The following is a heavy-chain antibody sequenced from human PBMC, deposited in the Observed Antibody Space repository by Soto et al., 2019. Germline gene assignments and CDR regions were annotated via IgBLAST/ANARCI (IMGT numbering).Heavy chain of an antibody. CDR2: INPNSGGT. J-gene: IGHJ4*02. CDR3: ARAVSGSYNI. Sequence: ASVKVAYKASGYTFTCYYMHWVRQAPGQGLEWMGWINPNSGGTNYAQKFQGWVTMTRDTSISTAYMELSRLRSDDTAVYYCARAVSGSYNIWGQGTLVTVSS. CDR1: GYTFTCYY. D-gene: IGHD1-26*01. V-gene: IGHV1-2*04.